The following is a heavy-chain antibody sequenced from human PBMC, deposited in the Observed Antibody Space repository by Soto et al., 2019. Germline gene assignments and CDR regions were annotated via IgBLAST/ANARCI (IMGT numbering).Heavy chain of an antibody. D-gene: IGHD2-21*02. CDR1: GGSISSSSYY. J-gene: IGHJ3*02. Sequence: SETLSLTCTVSGGSISSSSYYWGWIRQPPGKGLEWIGGIYYSGSTYYNPSLKSRVTISVDTSKNQFSLKLSSVTAADTAVYYCARQLTAMVVTALGAFDIWGQGIMVT. V-gene: IGHV4-39*01. CDR3: ARQLTAMVVTALGAFDI. CDR2: IYYSGST.